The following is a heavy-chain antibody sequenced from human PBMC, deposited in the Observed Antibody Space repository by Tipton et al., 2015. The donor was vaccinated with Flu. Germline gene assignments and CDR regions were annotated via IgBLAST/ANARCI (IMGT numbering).Heavy chain of an antibody. V-gene: IGHV3-48*03. D-gene: IGHD3-9*01. Sequence: QLVQSGGGLVQPGVSLRLSCAASGFTFSSDEMNWVRQASGKGLEWVSYISRSGNTIAYADSVRGRFTISRDNTKKSLYLQLNSLRAEDTAIYYCATLTGDDFWGQGILVNVSS. CDR2: ISRSGNTI. CDR1: GFTFSSDE. CDR3: ATLTGDDF. J-gene: IGHJ4*02.